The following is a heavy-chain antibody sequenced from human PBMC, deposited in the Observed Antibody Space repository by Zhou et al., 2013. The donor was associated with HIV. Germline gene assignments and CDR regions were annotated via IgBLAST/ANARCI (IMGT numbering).Heavy chain of an antibody. V-gene: IGHV1-46*01. J-gene: IGHJ4*02. Sequence: QVQLVQSGAEVKKPGASVKVSCKASGYTFTSYYMHWVRQAPGQGLEWMGIINPSGGSTSYAQKFQGRVTMTRDTSTSTVYMELSSLRSEDTAVYYCARDWRYCSGGSCYSGFFDYWGQGTLVTVSS. CDR3: ARDWRYCSGGSCYSGFFDY. D-gene: IGHD2-15*01. CDR2: INPSGGST. CDR1: GYTFTSYY.